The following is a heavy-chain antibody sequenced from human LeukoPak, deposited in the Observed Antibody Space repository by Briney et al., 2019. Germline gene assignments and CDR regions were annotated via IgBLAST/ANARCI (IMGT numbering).Heavy chain of an antibody. J-gene: IGHJ4*02. CDR2: IYSGGST. CDR1: GFTVSINY. Sequence: GGSLRLSCAASGFTVSINYMSWVRRAPGKGLEWVSVIYSGGSTYYADSVKGRFTISRDNSKNTLYLQMNSLRAEDTAVYYCARDVREELPGRYWGQGTLVTVSS. CDR3: ARDVREELPGRY. D-gene: IGHD1-7*01. V-gene: IGHV3-66*02.